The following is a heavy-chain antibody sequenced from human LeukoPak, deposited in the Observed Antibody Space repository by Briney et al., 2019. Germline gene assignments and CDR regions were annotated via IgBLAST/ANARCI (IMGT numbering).Heavy chain of an antibody. Sequence: ASVKVSCKASGYTFTGYYMPWVRQAPGQGLEWMGWINPNSGGTNYAHKFQGRVTMTRDTSISTAYMELSRLRSDDTAVYYCARASDDYGDYSENFWFYPWGQGTLVTVSS. CDR1: GYTFTGYY. CDR2: INPNSGGT. J-gene: IGHJ5*02. D-gene: IGHD4-17*01. CDR3: ARASDDYGDYSENFWFYP. V-gene: IGHV1-2*02.